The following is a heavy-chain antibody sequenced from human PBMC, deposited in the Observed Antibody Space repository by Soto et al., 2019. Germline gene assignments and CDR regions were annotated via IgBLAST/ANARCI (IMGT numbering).Heavy chain of an antibody. V-gene: IGHV4-31*03. Sequence: PSETLSLPCTVSPGSISSGGYYCSWIRQHPGKGLEWIGYIYYSGSTYYNPSLKSRVTISVDTSKNQFSLKLSSVTAADTAVYYCARGPLDIVATIRRYYYGMDVWGQGTTVTVSS. CDR2: IYYSGST. D-gene: IGHD5-12*01. CDR1: PGSISSGGYY. CDR3: ARGPLDIVATIRRYYYGMDV. J-gene: IGHJ6*02.